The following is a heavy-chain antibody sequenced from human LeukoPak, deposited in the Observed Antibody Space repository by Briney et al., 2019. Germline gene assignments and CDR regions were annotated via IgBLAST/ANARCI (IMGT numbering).Heavy chain of an antibody. D-gene: IGHD3-10*01. Sequence: SETLTLTCTVSGASIRGSSYYWASIRQTPGKGLEWIGSIYYSGSTHYTPSLKSRLTMSVDTSKNQFSLRVSSVTAADTAVYYCARNSSYYNTGGFDYWGQGILVTVSS. CDR3: ARNSSYYNTGGFDY. V-gene: IGHV4-39*01. CDR1: GASIRGSSYY. CDR2: IYYSGST. J-gene: IGHJ4*02.